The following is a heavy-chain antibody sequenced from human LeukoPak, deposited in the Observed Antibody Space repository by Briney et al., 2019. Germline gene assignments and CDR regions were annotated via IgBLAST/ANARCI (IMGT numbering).Heavy chain of an antibody. CDR3: AILIAVAGPATFY. CDR1: GFTFSSYA. CDR2: ISGSGDST. Sequence: GGSLRLSCAASGFTFSSYAMSWVRQAPGKGLQWVSSISGSGDSTYYADSVKGRFTISGDNSNNTLYLQMNSLRAEDTAVYYCAILIAVAGPATFYWGQGTLVTVSS. J-gene: IGHJ4*02. V-gene: IGHV3-23*01. D-gene: IGHD6-19*01.